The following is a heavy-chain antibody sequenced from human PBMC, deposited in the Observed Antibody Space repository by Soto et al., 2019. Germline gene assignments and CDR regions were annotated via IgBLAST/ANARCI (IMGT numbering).Heavy chain of an antibody. CDR1: GYTLTELY. D-gene: IGHD6-19*01. CDR3: ARDGWGAVATTRAFDI. Sequence: GASVKVSCKVSGYTLTELYMHWVRQAPGKGLEWMGGFDPEDGETIYAQKFQGRVTMTTDTSTSTAYMELRSLRSDDTAVHYCARDGWGAVATTRAFDIWGQGTMVTVSS. CDR2: FDPEDGET. J-gene: IGHJ3*02. V-gene: IGHV1-24*01.